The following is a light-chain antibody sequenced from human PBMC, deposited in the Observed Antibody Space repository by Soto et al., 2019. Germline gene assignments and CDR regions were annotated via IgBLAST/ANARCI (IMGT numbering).Light chain of an antibody. J-gene: IGKJ4*01. CDR3: QQANSFPLT. V-gene: IGKV1-12*01. CDR2: AAS. CDR1: QGVSIW. Sequence: DVPMTQSPSSVSASVGDRVTITCRASQGVSIWLAWYQQRPGKAPKLLIYAASNLQRGVPSRFSGSGSGTHFTLTISSLQPEDFATYYCQQANSFPLTFGGGTKVEI.